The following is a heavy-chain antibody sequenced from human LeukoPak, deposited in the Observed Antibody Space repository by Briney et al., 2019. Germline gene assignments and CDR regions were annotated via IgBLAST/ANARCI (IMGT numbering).Heavy chain of an antibody. J-gene: IGHJ4*02. CDR1: GFNFSSFW. Sequence: GSLRLSCAASGFNFSSFWMTWVRQAPGVGLGWVANIKQDGSEKYYVDSVKGRFTISRDNAQNSLYLQMNSLRVDDTAVYYCASPYASTWSKTFHYWGQGTLVTVSS. CDR3: ASPYASTWSKTFHY. CDR2: IKQDGSEK. V-gene: IGHV3-7*01. D-gene: IGHD6-13*01.